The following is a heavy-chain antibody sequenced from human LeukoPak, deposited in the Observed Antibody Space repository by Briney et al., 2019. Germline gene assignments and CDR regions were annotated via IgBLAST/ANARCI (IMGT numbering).Heavy chain of an antibody. Sequence: EASVKVSCKASGYTLTGYYMHWVRQAPGQGLEWMGWINPNSGGTNYAQKFQGRVTMTRDTSISTAYMELSRLRSDDTAVYYCAREEGYDSSGYQAQYWGQGTLVTVSS. V-gene: IGHV1-2*02. CDR1: GYTLTGYY. D-gene: IGHD3-22*01. J-gene: IGHJ4*02. CDR2: INPNSGGT. CDR3: AREEGYDSSGYQAQY.